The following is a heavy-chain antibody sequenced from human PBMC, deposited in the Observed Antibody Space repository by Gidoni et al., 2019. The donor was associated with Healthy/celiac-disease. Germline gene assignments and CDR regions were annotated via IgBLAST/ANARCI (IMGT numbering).Heavy chain of an antibody. CDR1: GGSISSGGYS. CDR2: IYYSGST. J-gene: IGHJ5*02. Sequence: QVQLPGSGPGLVKPSQTPFPPRPASGGSISSGGYSWSWIRQPPGKGLEWIGYIYYSGSTYYNPSLKSRVTISVDTSKNQFSLKLSSVTAADTAVYYCARDTVTTVTWGQGTLVTVSS. CDR3: ARDTVTTVT. D-gene: IGHD4-17*01. V-gene: IGHV4-30-4*07.